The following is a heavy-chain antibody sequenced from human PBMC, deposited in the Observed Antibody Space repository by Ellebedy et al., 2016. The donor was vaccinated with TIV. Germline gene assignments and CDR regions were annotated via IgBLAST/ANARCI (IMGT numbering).Heavy chain of an antibody. V-gene: IGHV4-34*01. D-gene: IGHD3-22*01. J-gene: IGHJ4*02. Sequence: GSLRLSXAVYGSAFSGYSWCWIRQPPGKGLEWVGEINHSGSTNYNPSLKSRVTISVDTSKNHFSLKLNSVTAADTAVYYCARGRGYYDSSGYYIWGQGTLVTVSS. CDR3: ARGRGYYDSSGYYI. CDR1: GSAFSGYS. CDR2: INHSGST.